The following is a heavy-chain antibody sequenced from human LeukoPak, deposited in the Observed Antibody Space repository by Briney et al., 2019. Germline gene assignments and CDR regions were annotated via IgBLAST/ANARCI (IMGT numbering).Heavy chain of an antibody. J-gene: IGHJ6*02. D-gene: IGHD3-10*01. CDR1: GFTFSSYA. Sequence: GGSLRLSCAASGFTFSSYAMSWVRQAPGKGLEWVSAISGSGGSTYYADSVKGRFTISRDNSKNTLYLQMNSLRAEDTAVYYCAKDMVRGVIIQDPRYYYYGMDVWGQGTTVIVSS. CDR3: AKDMVRGVIIQDPRYYYYGMDV. CDR2: ISGSGGST. V-gene: IGHV3-23*01.